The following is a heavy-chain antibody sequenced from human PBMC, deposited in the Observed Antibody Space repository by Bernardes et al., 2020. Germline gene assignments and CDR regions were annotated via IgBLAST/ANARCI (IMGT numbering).Heavy chain of an antibody. V-gene: IGHV1-18*01. Sequence: ASVKVSCKASGYTFTSYGISWVRQAPGQGLEWMGWISAYNGNTNYAQKLQGRVTMTTDTSTSTAYMELRSLRSDDTAVYYCARDIDIVVVVAATMNPFDYWGQGTLVTVSS. CDR1: GYTFTSYG. CDR2: ISAYNGNT. D-gene: IGHD2-15*01. CDR3: ARDIDIVVVVAATMNPFDY. J-gene: IGHJ4*02.